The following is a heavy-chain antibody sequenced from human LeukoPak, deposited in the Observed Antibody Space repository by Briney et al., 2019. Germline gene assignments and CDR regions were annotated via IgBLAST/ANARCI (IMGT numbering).Heavy chain of an antibody. Sequence: ASVKVSCKASGYTFTGYYMHWVRQAPGQGLEWMGWINPNSGGTNYAQKFQGRVTMIRDTSISTAYMELSRLISDDTAVYYCARVTYYYDSSGYSAFDYWGQGTLVSVSS. CDR3: ARVTYYYDSSGYSAFDY. D-gene: IGHD3-22*01. CDR2: INPNSGGT. CDR1: GYTFTGYY. J-gene: IGHJ4*02. V-gene: IGHV1-2*02.